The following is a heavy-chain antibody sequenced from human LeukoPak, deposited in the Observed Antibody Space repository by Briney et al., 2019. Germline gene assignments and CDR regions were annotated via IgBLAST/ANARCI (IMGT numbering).Heavy chain of an antibody. V-gene: IGHV3-21*01. J-gene: IGHJ4*02. CDR2: ISSSRSYI. Sequence: GRSLRLSCAASGFTFSSYSMNWVRQAPGKGLEWVSSISSSRSYIYYADSVKGRFTISRDNAKNSLYLQMNSLRAEDTAVYYCARGIEYSSSFDYWGQGTLVTVSS. CDR3: ARGIEYSSSFDY. D-gene: IGHD6-6*01. CDR1: GFTFSSYS.